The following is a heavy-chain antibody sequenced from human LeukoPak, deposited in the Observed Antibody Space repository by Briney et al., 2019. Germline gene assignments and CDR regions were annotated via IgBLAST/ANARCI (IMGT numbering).Heavy chain of an antibody. D-gene: IGHD6-19*01. Sequence: GGSLRLSCAASGFTFSSYWMSWVRQAPGKGLEWVANIKQDGSEKYYVDSVKGRFTISRDNAKNSLYLQMNSLRAEDTAVYYCAREYRQWLVRTNAFDIWGQGTMVTVSS. CDR2: IKQDGSEK. J-gene: IGHJ3*02. CDR1: GFTFSSYW. CDR3: AREYRQWLVRTNAFDI. V-gene: IGHV3-7*01.